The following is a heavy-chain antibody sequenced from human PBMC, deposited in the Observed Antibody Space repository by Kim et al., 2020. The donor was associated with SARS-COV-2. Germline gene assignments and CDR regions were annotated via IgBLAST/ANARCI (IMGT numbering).Heavy chain of an antibody. CDR2: ISSSSSYI. J-gene: IGHJ3*02. CDR3: ARRAYYYDSSGYTGGADAFDI. CDR1: GFTFSSYS. Sequence: GGSLRLSCAASGFTFSSYSMNWVRQAPGKGLEWVSSISSSSSYIYYADSVKGRFTISRDNAKNSLYLQMNSLRAEDTAVYYCARRAYYYDSSGYTGGADAFDIWGQGTMVTVSS. D-gene: IGHD3-22*01. V-gene: IGHV3-21*01.